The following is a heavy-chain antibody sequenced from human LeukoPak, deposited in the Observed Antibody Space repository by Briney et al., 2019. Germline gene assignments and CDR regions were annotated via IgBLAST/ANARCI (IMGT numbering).Heavy chain of an antibody. CDR2: IYYSGST. CDR3: ARSDAPRPYDFSHAFDI. V-gene: IGHV4-59*01. D-gene: IGHD3-3*01. CDR1: GGSISSYY. J-gene: IGHJ3*02. Sequence: PSETLSLTCTVSGGSISSYYWSWIRQPPGKGLEWIGYIYYSGSTNYNPSLKSRVTISVDTSKNQFTLKLSSVTAADTAVYYCARSDAPRPYDFSHAFDIWGQGTMVTVSS.